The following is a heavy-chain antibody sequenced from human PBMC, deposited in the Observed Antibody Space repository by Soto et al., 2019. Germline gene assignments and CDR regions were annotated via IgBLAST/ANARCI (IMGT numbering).Heavy chain of an antibody. D-gene: IGHD2-2*01. J-gene: IGHJ6*03. Sequence: GGSLRLSCAASGFTFSSYWMSWVRQAPGKGLEWVANIKQDGSEKYYVDSVKGRFTISRDNAKNSLYLQMNSLRAEDTAVYYCARESKDIVVVPAPPYYMDVWGQGTTVTVSS. CDR2: IKQDGSEK. CDR1: GFTFSSYW. CDR3: ARESKDIVVVPAPPYYMDV. V-gene: IGHV3-7*01.